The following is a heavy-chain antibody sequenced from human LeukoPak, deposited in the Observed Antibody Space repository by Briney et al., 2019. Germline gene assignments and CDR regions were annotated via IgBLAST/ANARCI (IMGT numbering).Heavy chain of an antibody. D-gene: IGHD6-13*01. CDR2: ISWNSGSI. J-gene: IGHJ4*02. Sequence: GRSLRLSYAASGFTFDDYAMHWVRQAPGKGLEWVPGISWNSGSIGYADSVKGRFTISRDNAKNSLYLQMNSLRAEDTASYYCAKDIRGVGIAAAGSLDYWGQGTLVTVSS. CDR1: GFTFDDYA. V-gene: IGHV3-9*01. CDR3: AKDIRGVGIAAAGSLDY.